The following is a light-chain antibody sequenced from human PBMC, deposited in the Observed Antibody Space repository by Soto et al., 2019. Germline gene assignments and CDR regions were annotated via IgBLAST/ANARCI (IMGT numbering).Light chain of an antibody. V-gene: IGKV3-20*01. CDR3: PQYGSSLWT. CDR2: GAS. CDR1: QSVSSSY. Sequence: EIVLTQSPGTLSLSPGERATLSCRASQSVSSSYLAWYQQKPGQAPRLLIYGASSRATGIPDRFSGSGSGTDFNLTISRLEPEDFAVYYCPQYGSSLWTFGQGTKVEIK. J-gene: IGKJ1*01.